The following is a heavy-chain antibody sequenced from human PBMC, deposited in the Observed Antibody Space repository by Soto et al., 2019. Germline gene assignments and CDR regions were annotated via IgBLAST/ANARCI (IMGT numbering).Heavy chain of an antibody. CDR2: IIPGNVDT. V-gene: IGHV1-3*01. D-gene: IGHD3-10*01. CDR1: GYTFTNYA. Sequence: ASVKVSCKASGYTFTNYAIHWVRQAPGQRLEWMGWIIPGNVDTKYSQRFQGRVTITRDTSASTVYMELSSLRSEDTAVYYCARDSGVLGFGELHYYYYGMDVSGQGTTVTVSS. CDR3: ARDSGVLGFGELHYYYYGMDV. J-gene: IGHJ6*02.